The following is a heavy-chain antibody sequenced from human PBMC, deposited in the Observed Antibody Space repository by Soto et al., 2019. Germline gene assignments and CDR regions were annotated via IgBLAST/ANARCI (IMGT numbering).Heavy chain of an antibody. CDR2: INPNSGGT. Sequence: GASVKVSCKASGYTFTGYYMHWVRQAPGQGLEWMGWINPNSGGTNYAQKFQGWVTMTRDTSISTAYMELSRLRSDDTAVYYCARGQYYDILTGYDYWGQGTLVTVSS. J-gene: IGHJ4*02. V-gene: IGHV1-2*04. D-gene: IGHD3-9*01. CDR1: GYTFTGYY. CDR3: ARGQYYDILTGYDY.